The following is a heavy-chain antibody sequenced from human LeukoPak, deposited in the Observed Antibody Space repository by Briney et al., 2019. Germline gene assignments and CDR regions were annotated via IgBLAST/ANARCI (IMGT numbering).Heavy chain of an antibody. CDR3: ARALRYDSSGYYYFDY. V-gene: IGHV4-59*01. J-gene: IGHJ4*02. CDR2: VYYSGTT. CDR1: GGSISSYY. Sequence: SETLSLTCTVSGGSISSYYWSWIRQPPGKGLEWIGYVYYSGTTSYNPSLKSRVTISLDTSKNQFSLKLSSVTAADTAVYYCARALRYDSSGYYYFDYWGQGTLVTVSS. D-gene: IGHD3-22*01.